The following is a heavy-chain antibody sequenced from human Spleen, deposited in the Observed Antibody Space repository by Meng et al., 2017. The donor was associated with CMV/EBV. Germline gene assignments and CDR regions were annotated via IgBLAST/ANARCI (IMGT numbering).Heavy chain of an antibody. D-gene: IGHD1-26*01. CDR1: GFTFSSYS. CDR2: ISSSSSYI. V-gene: IGHV3-21*01. CDR3: AKDIVVGATLP. J-gene: IGHJ5*02. Sequence: GESLKISCAASGFTFSSYSMNWVRQAPGKGLEWVSSISSSSSYIYYADSVKGRFTISRDNAKNSLYLQMNSLSAEDTAVYYCAKDIVVGATLPWGQGTLVTVSS.